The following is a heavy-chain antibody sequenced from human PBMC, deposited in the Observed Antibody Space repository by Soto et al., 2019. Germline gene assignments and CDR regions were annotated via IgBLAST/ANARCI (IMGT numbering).Heavy chain of an antibody. V-gene: IGHV3-23*01. Sequence: SGGSLRLSCTASGFTFSSFAMSWVRQAPGKGLEWVSGIRGSGGSTYYADSVKGRFTISRAHSKNTLYLQMNSLRAEDTAVYYCAKDLPNWNYGGNWFDSWGQGTLVTVSS. CDR3: AKDLPNWNYGGNWFDS. D-gene: IGHD1-7*01. J-gene: IGHJ5*01. CDR1: GFTFSSFA. CDR2: IRGSGGST.